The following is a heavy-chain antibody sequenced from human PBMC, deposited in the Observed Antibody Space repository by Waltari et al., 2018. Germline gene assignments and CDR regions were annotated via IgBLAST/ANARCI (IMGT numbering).Heavy chain of an antibody. CDR3: ARATAAPNGMDV. D-gene: IGHD2-2*01. V-gene: IGHV1-69*02. Sequence: QVQLVQSGAEVKKPGSSVKVSCKASGGTFSSYTISWVRQAPGQGLEWMGRIIPILGIANYAQKFQGRVTITADKSTSTAYMELSSLRSEDTAVYYCARATAAPNGMDVWGQGTTVTVSS. CDR2: IIPILGIA. CDR1: GGTFSSYT. J-gene: IGHJ6*02.